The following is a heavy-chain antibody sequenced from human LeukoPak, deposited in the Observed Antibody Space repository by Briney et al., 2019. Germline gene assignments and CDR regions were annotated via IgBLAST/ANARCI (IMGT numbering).Heavy chain of an antibody. D-gene: IGHD3-22*01. CDR2: IYYTAST. V-gene: IGHV4-59*12. Sequence: PSETLSLTCTVSGGSISSYYWSWVRQPPGKGLEWIGYIYYTASTNYNPSLRSRVTISVDTSKNQFSLKLSSVTAADTAVYYCAREGHYYDSSGYATFDYWGQGTLVTVSS. CDR1: GGSISSYY. CDR3: AREGHYYDSSGYATFDY. J-gene: IGHJ4*02.